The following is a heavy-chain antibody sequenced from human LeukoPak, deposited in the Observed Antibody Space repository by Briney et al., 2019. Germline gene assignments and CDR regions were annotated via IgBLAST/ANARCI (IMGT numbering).Heavy chain of an antibody. D-gene: IGHD1/OR15-1a*01. V-gene: IGHV4-59*01. J-gene: IGHJ4*02. Sequence: MSSETLSLTCTVSGGSISSYYWSWIRQPPGKGLEWIGYIYYSGSTNYNPSLKSRVSISLDTSKNQFSLRLNSVTAAEMAVYYCASQLGGTTFHWGQGTLVTVSS. CDR2: IYYSGST. CDR1: GGSISSYY. CDR3: ASQLGGTTFH.